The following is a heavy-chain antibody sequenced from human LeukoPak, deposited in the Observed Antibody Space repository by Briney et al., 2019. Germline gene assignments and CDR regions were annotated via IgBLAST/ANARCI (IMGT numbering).Heavy chain of an antibody. V-gene: IGHV3-48*03. CDR2: ISSSGTTR. CDR1: GFTFSTYE. D-gene: IGHD3-16*01. CDR3: AVGGGY. J-gene: IGHJ4*02. Sequence: GGSLRLSCAASGFTFSTYEMNWVRQAPGRGLEWIAHISSSGTTRKYADSVKSRFTISRDNAENSLFLQMNSLRAEDTALYYCAVGGGYWGQGTLVTVSS.